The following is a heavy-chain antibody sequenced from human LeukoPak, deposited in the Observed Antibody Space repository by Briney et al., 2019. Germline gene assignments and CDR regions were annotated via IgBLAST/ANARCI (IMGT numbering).Heavy chain of an antibody. J-gene: IGHJ4*02. CDR3: ASSSARDSSGYQED. Sequence: PSETLSLTCTVSGYSISSGYYWGWIRQPPGKGLEWIGSTYHSGSTYYNPSLKSRVTISVDTSKNQFSLKLSSVTAADTAVYYCASSSARDSSGYQEDWGQGTLVTVSS. CDR1: GYSISSGYY. CDR2: TYHSGST. V-gene: IGHV4-38-2*02. D-gene: IGHD3-22*01.